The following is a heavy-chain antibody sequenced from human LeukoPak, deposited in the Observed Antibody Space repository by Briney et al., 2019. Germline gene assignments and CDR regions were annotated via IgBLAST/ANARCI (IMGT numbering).Heavy chain of an antibody. CDR2: IIPIFSTA. J-gene: IGHJ6*03. CDR1: GGTFSSYA. V-gene: IGHV1-69*13. D-gene: IGHD1-26*01. Sequence: SVKVSCKASGGTFSSYAISWVRQAPGQGLEWMGGIIPIFSTANYAQKFQGRVTITADESTSTAYMELSSLRSEDTAVYYCAKDGSAWWVGATLHYYYMDVWGKGTTVTISS. CDR3: AKDGSAWWVGATLHYYYMDV.